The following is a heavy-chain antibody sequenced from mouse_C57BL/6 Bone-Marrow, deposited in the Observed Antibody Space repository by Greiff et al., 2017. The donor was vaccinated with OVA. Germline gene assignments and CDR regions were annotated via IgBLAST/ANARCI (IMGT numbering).Heavy chain of an antibody. CDR3: AENNGRSDWYWEE. Sequence: QVQLQQSGAELARPGASVKLSCKASGYTFTSYGISWVKQRTGQGLEWIGEIYPRSGNTYYNAKFKGKATLTADQSSSTAYMELSRLTSEDDEDDDGAENNGRSDWYWEEWGKGTT. CDR2: IYPRSGNT. V-gene: IGHV1-81*01. CDR1: GYTFTSYG. D-gene: IGHD1-1*01. J-gene: IGHJ1*03.